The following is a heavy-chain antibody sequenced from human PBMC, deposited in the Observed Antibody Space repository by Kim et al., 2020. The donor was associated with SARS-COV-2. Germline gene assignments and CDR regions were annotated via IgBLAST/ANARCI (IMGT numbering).Heavy chain of an antibody. CDR3: ARVRIAAPSNYFDY. J-gene: IGHJ4*02. CDR2: INHSGST. D-gene: IGHD6-6*01. V-gene: IGHV4-34*01. CDR1: GGSFSGYY. Sequence: SETLSLTCAVYGGSFSGYYWSWIRQPPGKGLEWIGEINHSGSTNYNPSLKSRVTISVDTSKNQFSLKLSSVTAADTAVYYCARVRIAAPSNYFDYWGQGTLVTVSS.